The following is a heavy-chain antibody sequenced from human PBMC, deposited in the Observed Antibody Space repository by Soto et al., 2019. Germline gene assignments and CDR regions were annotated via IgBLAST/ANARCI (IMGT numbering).Heavy chain of an antibody. V-gene: IGHV3-64D*06. CDR1: GFTFNTFA. CDR2: ISSNGGNT. CDR3: VKEGYMRTDWYGQFDC. D-gene: IGHD6-19*01. Sequence: PVGSLRLSCSASGFTFNTFAMHWVRQTPGKGLEFVSAISSNGGNTYYADSVKGRFAISRDNSKNTLYLQMYSPRPEDTALYYCVKEGYMRTDWYGQFDCCGQRSMVTVSS. J-gene: IGHJ4*02.